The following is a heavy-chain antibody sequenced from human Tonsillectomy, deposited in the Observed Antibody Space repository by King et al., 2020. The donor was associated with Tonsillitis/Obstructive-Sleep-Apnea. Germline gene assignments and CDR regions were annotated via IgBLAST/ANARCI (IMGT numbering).Heavy chain of an antibody. D-gene: IGHD3-3*01. Sequence: VQLVESGGGVVQPGRSLSLSCAASGFTFSSYAMHWVRQAPGKGLEWVAVISYDGSNKYYADSVKGRFTISRDNSKNTLYLQMNSLRAEDTAVYYCARGTYDFWSGYYPTDYFDYWGQGTLVTVSS. CDR2: ISYDGSNK. CDR3: ARGTYDFWSGYYPTDYFDY. CDR1: GFTFSSYA. V-gene: IGHV3-30*04. J-gene: IGHJ4*02.